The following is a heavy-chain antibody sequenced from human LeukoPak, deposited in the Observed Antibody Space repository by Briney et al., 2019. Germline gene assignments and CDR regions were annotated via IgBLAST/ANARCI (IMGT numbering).Heavy chain of an antibody. D-gene: IGHD4-17*01. CDR2: INHSGST. V-gene: IGHV4-34*01. Sequence: SETLSLTCAVYGGSFSGYYWSWIRQPPGKGLEWIGEINHSGSTNYNPSLKSRVTISVDTSKNQFSLKLSSVTAADTAVYYCARDYGDYGRYFDCWGQGTLVTVSS. CDR1: GGSFSGYY. CDR3: ARDYGDYGRYFDC. J-gene: IGHJ4*02.